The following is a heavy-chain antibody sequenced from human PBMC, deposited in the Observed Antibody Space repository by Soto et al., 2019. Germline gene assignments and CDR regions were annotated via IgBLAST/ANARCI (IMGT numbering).Heavy chain of an antibody. Sequence: EVQLVESGGGLVQPGRSLRLSCAASGFTFDDYAMHWVRQAPGKGLVWVSGISWNSGSIGYADSVKGRFTISRDNAKNSLYLQMNSLRAEDTALYYCAKDTQWLVYGDDGYCDYWGQGTLVTVSS. D-gene: IGHD6-19*01. V-gene: IGHV3-9*01. J-gene: IGHJ4*02. CDR2: ISWNSGSI. CDR3: AKDTQWLVYGDDGYCDY. CDR1: GFTFDDYA.